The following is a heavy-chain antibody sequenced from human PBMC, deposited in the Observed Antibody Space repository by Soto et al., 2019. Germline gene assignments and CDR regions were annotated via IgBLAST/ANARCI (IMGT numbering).Heavy chain of an antibody. CDR1: GDSISSSSQY. D-gene: IGHD2-21*01. CDR2: IHYSGTS. Sequence: TSETLSLTCSVSGDSISSSSQYWGWIRQPPGKGLEWIGSIHYSGTSYYNPSLKSRVTIFVGTSKNQLSLKLSSVTAADTAVYYCARHWIAGSSIPWGQGTLVTVSS. V-gene: IGHV4-39*01. CDR3: ARHWIAGSSIP. J-gene: IGHJ5*02.